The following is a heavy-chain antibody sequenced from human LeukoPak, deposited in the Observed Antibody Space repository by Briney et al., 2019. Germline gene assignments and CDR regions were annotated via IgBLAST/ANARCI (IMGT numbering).Heavy chain of an antibody. CDR1: GFTLDDYA. Sequence: QPGGSLRLSCAASGFTLDDYAMHWVRQAPGKGLEWVSLISWDGGSTYYADSVKGRFTISRDNSKNSLYLQMNSLRAEDTALYYCAKTPDSGSAPDVWGKGTTVTVSS. V-gene: IGHV3-43D*03. CDR3: AKTPDSGSAPDV. D-gene: IGHD1-26*01. J-gene: IGHJ6*04. CDR2: ISWDGGST.